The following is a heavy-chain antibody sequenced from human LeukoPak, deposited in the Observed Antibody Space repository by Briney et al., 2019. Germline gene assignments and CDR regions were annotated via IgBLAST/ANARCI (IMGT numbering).Heavy chain of an antibody. CDR1: GFTFDDYA. Sequence: AGGSLRLSCAASGFTFDDYAMHWVRQTPGKGLERVSGIAYDSGSMAYADSVKGRLTISRDNAKNSLYLQMNSLRAEDTALYYCAKDRMAAGTSYYYYYMDVWGKGTPVA. J-gene: IGHJ6*03. V-gene: IGHV3-9*01. CDR3: AKDRMAAGTSYYYYYMDV. D-gene: IGHD6-13*01. CDR2: IAYDSGSM.